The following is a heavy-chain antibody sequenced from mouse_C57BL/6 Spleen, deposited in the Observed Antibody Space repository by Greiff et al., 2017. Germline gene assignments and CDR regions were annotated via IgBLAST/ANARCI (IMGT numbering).Heavy chain of an antibody. D-gene: IGHD1-1*01. V-gene: IGHV1-18*01. CDR2: INPNNGGT. CDR3: ARSDGSRHWYFDV. CDR1: GYTFTDYN. Sequence: VQLQQSGPELVKPGASVKIPCKASGYTFTDYNMDWVKQSHGKSLEWIGDINPNNGGTIYNQKFKGKATLTVDKSSSTAYMELRSLTSEDTAVYYCARSDGSRHWYFDVWGTGTTVTVSS. J-gene: IGHJ1*03.